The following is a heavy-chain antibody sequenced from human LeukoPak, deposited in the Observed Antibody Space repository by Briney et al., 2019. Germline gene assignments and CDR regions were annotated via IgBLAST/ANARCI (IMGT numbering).Heavy chain of an antibody. Sequence: SETLSLTCAVYGGSFSGYYWSWIRQPPGKGLEWIGEINHSGSTNYNPSLKSRVTISVDTSKNQFSLKLSSVTAADTAVYYCARLRGEQWLPIDYWGQGTLVTVSS. D-gene: IGHD6-19*01. CDR1: GGSFSGYY. CDR3: ARLRGEQWLPIDY. V-gene: IGHV4-34*01. J-gene: IGHJ4*02. CDR2: INHSGST.